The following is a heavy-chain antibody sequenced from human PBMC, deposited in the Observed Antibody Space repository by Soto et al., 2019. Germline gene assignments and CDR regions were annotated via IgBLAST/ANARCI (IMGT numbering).Heavy chain of an antibody. D-gene: IGHD2-15*01. J-gene: IGHJ5*02. CDR1: GGTFSSYA. V-gene: IGHV1-69*06. CDR3: ARYCSGGSCYSGYWFDP. Sequence: QVQLVQSGAEVKNLGSWVKVSCKASGGTFSSYAITWGRQAPGQGLEWMEGIIPIFGTANYAQKFQGRVTITADKSTSTAYMELSSLRSEDTAVYYCARYCSGGSCYSGYWFDPWGQGTLVTVSS. CDR2: IIPIFGTA.